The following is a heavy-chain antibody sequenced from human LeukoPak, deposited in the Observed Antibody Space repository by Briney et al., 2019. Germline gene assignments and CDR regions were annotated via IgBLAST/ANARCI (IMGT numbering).Heavy chain of an antibody. Sequence: GGSLRLSCAASGFTFSSYAMSWVRQAPGKGLEWVSAISGSGGSTYYADSVKGRFTISRDNSKNTLYLQMNSLRAEDTAVYYCAKDYHDYGGNLYYYYYMDVWGKGTTVTVSS. D-gene: IGHD4-23*01. CDR3: AKDYHDYGGNLYYYYYMDV. V-gene: IGHV3-23*01. J-gene: IGHJ6*03. CDR2: ISGSGGST. CDR1: GFTFSSYA.